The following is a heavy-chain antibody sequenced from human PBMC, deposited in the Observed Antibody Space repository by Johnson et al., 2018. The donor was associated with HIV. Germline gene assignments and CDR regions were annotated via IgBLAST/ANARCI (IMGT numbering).Heavy chain of an antibody. V-gene: IGHV3-23*04. CDR1: GFTFSSYA. CDR2: ISGSGGNT. Sequence: VQLVESGGGVVQPGRSLRLSCAASGFTFSSYAMHWVRQAPGKGLEWVSAISGSGGNTYYAASVKGRFTISRDNSKNTLYLQINSLRAEDSAIYYCATLVSDYDDTLTDDAFHIWGQGTMVTVSS. CDR3: ATLVSDYDDTLTDDAFHI. D-gene: IGHD4-17*01. J-gene: IGHJ3*02.